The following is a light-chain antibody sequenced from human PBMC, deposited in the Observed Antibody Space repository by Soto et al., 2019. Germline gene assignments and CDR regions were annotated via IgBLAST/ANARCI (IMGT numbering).Light chain of an antibody. CDR1: QSISSH. CDR2: DAS. CDR3: PHYFYWPYT. Sequence: EIVMTQSPATLSVSPGERATLSCMASQSISSHLACYKQRPGQTPRRLIYDASTRATGIPARFSGSGSGTYFTLTSSCLQTDDFGVDYGPHYFYWPYTFGQG. V-gene: IGKV3-15*01. J-gene: IGKJ2*01.